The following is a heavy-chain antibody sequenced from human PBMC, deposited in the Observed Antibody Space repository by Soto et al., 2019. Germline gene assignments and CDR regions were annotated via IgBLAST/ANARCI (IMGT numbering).Heavy chain of an antibody. J-gene: IGHJ4*02. V-gene: IGHV4-30-2*01. D-gene: IGHD5-18*01. Sequence: SETLSLTCAVSGGSISSGGYSWSWIRQPPGKGLEWIGYIYHSGSTYYNPSLKSRVTISVDRSKNQFSLKLSSVTAADTAVYYCARAGTAMPYFDYWGQGTLVTVSS. CDR2: IYHSGST. CDR1: GGSISSGGYS. CDR3: ARAGTAMPYFDY.